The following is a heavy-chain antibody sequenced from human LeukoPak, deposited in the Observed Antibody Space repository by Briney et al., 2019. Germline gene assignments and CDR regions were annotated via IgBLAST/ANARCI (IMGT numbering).Heavy chain of an antibody. D-gene: IGHD2-2*01. CDR3: AREGVPAARGY. J-gene: IGHJ4*02. Sequence: GGSLRLSCAASGFTFSRHWMSWVRQAPGKGLEGVASIKQDGSEKNYVDSVKGRFTISRDNAKNALYLQMNSLRAEDTAVYYCAREGVPAARGYWGQGTLVTVSS. V-gene: IGHV3-7*01. CDR2: IKQDGSEK. CDR1: GFTFSRHW.